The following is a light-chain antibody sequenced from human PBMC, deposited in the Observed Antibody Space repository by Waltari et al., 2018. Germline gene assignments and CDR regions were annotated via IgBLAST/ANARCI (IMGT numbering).Light chain of an antibody. CDR1: NSNIATTY. Sequence: QSVLTQPPSASGTPGQTVTISCSGSNSNIATTYECWYQQVPGTAPNLLLYRNNQRPSGVPDRFSGSKSGTSASLAISGLRSEDEADYYCAAWDDSLSGWVFGGGTKLTVL. CDR2: RNN. CDR3: AAWDDSLSGWV. V-gene: IGLV1-47*01. J-gene: IGLJ3*02.